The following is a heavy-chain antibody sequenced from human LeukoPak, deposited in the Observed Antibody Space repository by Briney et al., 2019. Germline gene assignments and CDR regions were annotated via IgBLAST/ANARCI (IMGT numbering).Heavy chain of an antibody. J-gene: IGHJ4*02. V-gene: IGHV4-59*11. D-gene: IGHD5-18*01. Sequence: TPSAPLSLTCTVSGCSISSHYWSWIRPPPGKGLEWIGYIYYSGSTNYNPSLKSRVTISVDTSKDQFSLKLSSVTAADTAVYYCARVGRKQLWLGGIDYWGQGTLVTVSS. CDR2: IYYSGST. CDR3: ARVGRKQLWLGGIDY. CDR1: GCSISSHY.